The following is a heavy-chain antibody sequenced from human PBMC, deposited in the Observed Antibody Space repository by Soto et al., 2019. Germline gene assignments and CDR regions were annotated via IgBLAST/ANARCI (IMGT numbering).Heavy chain of an antibody. D-gene: IGHD5-18*01. V-gene: IGHV1-58*01. J-gene: IGHJ4*02. CDR1: GFTFTSSA. Sequence: ASVKVSCKASGFTFTSSAVQWVRQARGQRLERIGRIVVGSGNTNYAQKFQERVTITRDMSTSTAYMELSSLRSEDTAVYYCSAGGAVDTAFDYWGQGTLVTVSS. CDR3: SAGGAVDTAFDY. CDR2: IVVGSGNT.